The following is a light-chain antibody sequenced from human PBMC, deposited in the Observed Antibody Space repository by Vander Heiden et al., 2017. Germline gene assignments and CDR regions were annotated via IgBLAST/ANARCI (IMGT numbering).Light chain of an antibody. V-gene: IGLV1-40*01. J-gene: IGLJ2*01. CDR2: GNN. CDR3: QSYDSSLSGYVV. CDR1: NSNIGAGYD. Sequence: QSVLTQPPSVSGAPAQRVTISCTGSNSNIGAGYDVHWYQQLPGTAPKLLIYGNNNRPSGVPDRFSGSKSGTSASLAITGLQAEDEADYYCQSYDSSLSGYVVFGGGTKLTVL.